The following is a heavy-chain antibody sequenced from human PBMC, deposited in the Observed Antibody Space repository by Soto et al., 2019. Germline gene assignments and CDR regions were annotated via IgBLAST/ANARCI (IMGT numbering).Heavy chain of an antibody. V-gene: IGHV4-39*01. CDR1: GGSISSSSYY. CDR2: IYYSGST. D-gene: IGHD5-12*01. J-gene: IGHJ4*02. Sequence: SETLSLTCTVSGGSISSSSYYWGWIRQPPGKGLEWIGSIYYSGSTYYNPSLKSRVTISVDTSKNQFSLKLSSVTAADTAVYYCARMIVATIPSSPSYYFDYWGQGTLVTVSS. CDR3: ARMIVATIPSSPSYYFDY.